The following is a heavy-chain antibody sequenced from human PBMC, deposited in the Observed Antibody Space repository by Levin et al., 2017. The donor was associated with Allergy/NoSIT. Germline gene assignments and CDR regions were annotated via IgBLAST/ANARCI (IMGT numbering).Heavy chain of an antibody. CDR3: ARDYAPYSSSWYEYYYGMDV. J-gene: IGHJ6*02. CDR1: GFTFSSYA. Sequence: GGSLRLSCAASGFTFSSYAMHWVRQAPGKGLEWVAVISYDGSNKYYADSVKGRFTISRDNSKNTLYLQMNSLRAEDTAVYYCARDYAPYSSSWYEYYYGMDVWSQGTTVTVSS. V-gene: IGHV3-30*04. CDR2: ISYDGSNK. D-gene: IGHD6-13*01.